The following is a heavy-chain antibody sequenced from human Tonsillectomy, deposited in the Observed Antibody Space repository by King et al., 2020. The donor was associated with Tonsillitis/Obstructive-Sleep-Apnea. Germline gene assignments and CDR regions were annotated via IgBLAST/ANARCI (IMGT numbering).Heavy chain of an antibody. CDR2: ISYDGSNK. J-gene: IGHJ6*03. Sequence: VQLVESGGGVVQPGRSLRLSCAASGFTFSSYAMHWVRQAPGKGLEWVAVISYDGSNKYYADSVKGRFTISRDNSKNTLYLQMNSLRAEDTAVYYCARGPLYDSSGYYYKDYYYYYMDVWGKGTTVTVSS. CDR3: ARGPLYDSSGYYYKDYYYYYMDV. V-gene: IGHV3-30*04. D-gene: IGHD3-22*01. CDR1: GFTFSSYA.